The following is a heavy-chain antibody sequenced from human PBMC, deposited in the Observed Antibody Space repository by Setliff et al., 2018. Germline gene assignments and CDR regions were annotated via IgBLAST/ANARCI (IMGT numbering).Heavy chain of an antibody. Sequence: SETLSLTCSVYGGSFSGHQWSWIRQPPGKGLEWIGSLYRTANTYYNPAVRSRVTISPDTSKNQFSLKLTSVTAADTAVYYCARQSGSGSSPYFDFWGQGTLVTVSS. J-gene: IGHJ4*02. CDR2: LYRTANT. CDR1: GGSFSGHQ. V-gene: IGHV4-34*01. D-gene: IGHD3-10*01. CDR3: ARQSGSGSSPYFDF.